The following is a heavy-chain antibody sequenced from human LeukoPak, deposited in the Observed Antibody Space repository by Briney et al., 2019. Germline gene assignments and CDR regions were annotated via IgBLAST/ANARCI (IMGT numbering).Heavy chain of an antibody. CDR3: ARGGTSRYDFIY. D-gene: IGHD3-3*01. V-gene: IGHV3-74*01. CDR1: GFASSNSW. Sequence: GGSLRLSCAASGFASSNSWMHWVRQAPGKGLVWVSHINSDGSSTSYADSVKGRFTISRDNAKNTLYLQMNSLRAEDTAVYYCARGGTSRYDFIYWGQGTLVPVSS. CDR2: INSDGSST. J-gene: IGHJ4*02.